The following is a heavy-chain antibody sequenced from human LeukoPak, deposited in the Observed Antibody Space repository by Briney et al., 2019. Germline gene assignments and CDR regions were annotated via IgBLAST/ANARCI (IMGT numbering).Heavy chain of an antibody. V-gene: IGHV3-48*01. J-gene: IGHJ6*03. CDR1: GFTFSSYS. CDR3: ARVRGAGLQYYYMDV. D-gene: IGHD4-11*01. CDR2: ITTRSAI. Sequence: GGSLRLSCAASGFTFSSYSMNRVRQAPGKGLEWVSYITTRSAIYYADSVKGRFTISRDNAKDSLYLQMNSLRADDTAVYYCARVRGAGLQYYYMDVWGKGTTVTVSS.